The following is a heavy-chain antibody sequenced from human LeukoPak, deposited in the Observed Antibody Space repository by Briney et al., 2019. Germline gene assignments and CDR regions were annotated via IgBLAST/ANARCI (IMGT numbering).Heavy chain of an antibody. CDR1: GGSISSGSYY. CDR2: IYTTGST. D-gene: IGHD3-9*01. J-gene: IGHJ6*04. CDR3: ARDYDMPRGMDV. Sequence: PLETLSLTCTVSGGSISSGSYYWSWIRQPAGKGLEWIGRIYTTGSTNYNPSLKSRVTISVDTSKNQFSLKLSSVTAADTAVYYRARDYDMPRGMDVWGKGTTVTISS. V-gene: IGHV4-61*02.